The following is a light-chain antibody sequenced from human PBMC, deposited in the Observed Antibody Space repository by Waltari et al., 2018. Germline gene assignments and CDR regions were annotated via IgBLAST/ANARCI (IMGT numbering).Light chain of an antibody. J-gene: IGKJ2*01. V-gene: IGKV3-15*01. CDR2: VAS. CDR3: QQYSNWPYT. CDR1: QSVPTN. Sequence: IVMTQSPDTQSVAPGERVTLSCRASQSVPTNLAWYQQKPGQPPRLLIYVASTRATGVPARFSGSGSGTEFTLTISSLESEDFAVYYCQQYSNWPYTFGQGTKLEIK.